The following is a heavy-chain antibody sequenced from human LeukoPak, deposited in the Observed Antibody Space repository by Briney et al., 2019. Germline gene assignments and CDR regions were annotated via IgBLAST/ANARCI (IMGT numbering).Heavy chain of an antibody. CDR3: ARDEYGGPFDY. J-gene: IGHJ4*02. CDR2: MSYSGNT. Sequence: SETLSLTCTVSGGSINNYYWNWIRQPPGKGLEWIGYMSYSGNTYYNPSLKSRVTISVVMSKNQFYLQMSSVTAADTAVYYCARDEYGGPFDYWGQGALVTVSS. CDR1: GGSINNYY. D-gene: IGHD4/OR15-4a*01. V-gene: IGHV4-59*01.